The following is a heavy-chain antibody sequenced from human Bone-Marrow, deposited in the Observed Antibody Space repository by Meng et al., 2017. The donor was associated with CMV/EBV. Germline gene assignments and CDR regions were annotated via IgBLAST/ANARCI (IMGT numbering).Heavy chain of an antibody. CDR1: GGSISSSSYY. V-gene: IGHV4-39*07. Sequence: SETLSLTCTVSGGSISSSSYYWGWIRQPPGKGLEWIGSIYYSGSTYYNPSLKSRVTISVDTSKNQFSLKLSSVTAADTAVYYCARVRISRIVVVITTGWFDPWGQGTLVTVSS. CDR2: IYYSGST. CDR3: ARVRISRIVVVITTGWFDP. J-gene: IGHJ5*02. D-gene: IGHD3-22*01.